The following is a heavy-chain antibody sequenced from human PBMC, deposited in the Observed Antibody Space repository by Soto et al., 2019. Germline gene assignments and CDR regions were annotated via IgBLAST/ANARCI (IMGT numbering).Heavy chain of an antibody. D-gene: IGHD3-10*01. V-gene: IGHV1-69*06. CDR3: ARESEGSGSYYNNWFDP. CDR1: GGTFSSYA. J-gene: IGHJ5*02. CDR2: IIPIFGTA. Sequence: QVQLVQSGAEVKKPGSSVKVSCKASGGTFSSYAISWVRQAPGQGLEWMGGIIPIFGTANYAQKFQGRVTIPADKSTTTAYMELSSLRSEDTAVYYCARESEGSGSYYNNWFDPWGQGTLVTVSS.